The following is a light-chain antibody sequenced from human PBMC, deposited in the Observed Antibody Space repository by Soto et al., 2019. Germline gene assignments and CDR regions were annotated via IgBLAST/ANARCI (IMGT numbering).Light chain of an antibody. J-gene: IGLJ1*01. Sequence: QSVLTQPASVSGSPGQSITISCTGTSSDVGAYNRVSWYQQHSGKAPKLMIYEVSNRPSGVSNRFSGSKSGNTASLTISGLQAEDEADYHCLSYTTSSSYVFGTGTKVTVL. V-gene: IGLV2-14*01. CDR3: LSYTTSSSYV. CDR2: EVS. CDR1: SSDVGAYNR.